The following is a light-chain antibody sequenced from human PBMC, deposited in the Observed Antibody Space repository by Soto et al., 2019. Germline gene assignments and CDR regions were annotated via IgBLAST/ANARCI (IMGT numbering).Light chain of an antibody. J-gene: IGLJ3*02. CDR1: SSDVGHYDY. CDR3: SSYTTSNTLV. CDR2: EVT. Sequence: QSVLTQPASVSGSPGQSITISCTGTSSDVGHYDYVSWYQHHPGKAPKLLIYEVTNRPSGVSNRFSGSKSANTASLTSSGLQAEDEADYYCSSYTTSNTLVFGGGTKLTVL. V-gene: IGLV2-14*01.